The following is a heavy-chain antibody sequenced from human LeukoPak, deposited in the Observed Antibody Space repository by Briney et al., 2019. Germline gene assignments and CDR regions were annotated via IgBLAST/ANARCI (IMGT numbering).Heavy chain of an antibody. CDR2: VNPSGDST. D-gene: IGHD3-3*01. V-gene: IGHV1-46*01. J-gene: IGHJ5*02. CDR3: ARSPNNPPYYDFWSGSNWFDP. CDR1: GYTFIRYC. Sequence: GASVKVSCKASGYTFIRYCIHWVRQAPGQGLEWMGIVNPSGDSTNYAQEFQGRVTITADESTSTAYMELSSLRSEDTAVYYCARSPNNPPYYDFWSGSNWFDPWGQGTLVTVSS.